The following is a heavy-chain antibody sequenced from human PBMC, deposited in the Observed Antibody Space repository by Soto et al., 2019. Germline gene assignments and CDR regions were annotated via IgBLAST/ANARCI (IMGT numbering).Heavy chain of an antibody. CDR2: IEISGRAT. CDR1: GFSFSNYA. CDR3: AKGDRGYFDH. J-gene: IGHJ4*02. V-gene: IGHV3-23*05. D-gene: IGHD2-15*01. Sequence: EVQLLESGGGLVQPGGSLRLSCIASGFSFSNYAMIWVRQAPGKGPEWVSSIEISGRATYYADAVKGRFTISRDDSKNAVYLQMNSLRGEDTAVDFCAKGDRGYFDHWGQGSLVTVSS.